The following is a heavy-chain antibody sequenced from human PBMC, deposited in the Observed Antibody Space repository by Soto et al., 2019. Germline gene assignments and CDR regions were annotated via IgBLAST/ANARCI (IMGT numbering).Heavy chain of an antibody. CDR2: IYYSGST. J-gene: IGHJ4*02. D-gene: IGHD3-3*01. Sequence: QVQLQESGPGLVKPSETLSLTCTVSGGSVSSGSYYWSWIRQPPGKGLEWIGYIYYSGSTNYNPSLKSRVTISVDTSKNQFSLKLSSVTAADTAVYYCARGYDFWSGYFYYWGQGTLVTVSS. CDR1: GGSVSSGSYY. CDR3: ARGYDFWSGYFYY. V-gene: IGHV4-61*01.